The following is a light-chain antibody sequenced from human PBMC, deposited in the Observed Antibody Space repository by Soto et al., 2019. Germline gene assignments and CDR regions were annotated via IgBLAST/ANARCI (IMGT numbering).Light chain of an antibody. Sequence: QPVLTQPASVSGSPGQSITISCAGTSSDVGSFNLVSWYQQYPGKAPKLMIYEGSKRPSGVSNRFSGSKSDNTASLTISGLQAEDEADYYCCSYAGGTTLVFGGGTKVTVL. CDR3: CSYAGGTTLV. J-gene: IGLJ2*01. CDR1: SSDVGSFNL. V-gene: IGLV2-23*01. CDR2: EGS.